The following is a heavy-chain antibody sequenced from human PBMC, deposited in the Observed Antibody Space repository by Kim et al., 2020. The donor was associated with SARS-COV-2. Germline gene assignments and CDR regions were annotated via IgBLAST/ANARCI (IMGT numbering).Heavy chain of an antibody. D-gene: IGHD3-22*01. Sequence: GGSLRLSCAASGFTFSSYGMHWVRQAPGKGLEWVAVIWYDGSNKYYADSVKGRFTISRDNSKNTLYLQMNSLRAEDTAVYYCARDIDSSGETYYFDYWGQGTLVTVSS. CDR1: GFTFSSYG. CDR2: IWYDGSNK. CDR3: ARDIDSSGETYYFDY. V-gene: IGHV3-33*01. J-gene: IGHJ4*02.